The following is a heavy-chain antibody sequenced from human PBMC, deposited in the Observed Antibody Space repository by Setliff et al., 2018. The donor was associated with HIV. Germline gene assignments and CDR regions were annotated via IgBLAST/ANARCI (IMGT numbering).Heavy chain of an antibody. CDR1: GGSINNPNFY. Sequence: PSETLSLTCTVSGGSINNPNFYWGWIRQSPGKGLEWIGNVYHTGTTYYKPSLRSRVTMSVDTSKNQFSLNLSSVTAADTALYYCARQIWNESPGYGFDPWGQGTLVTVSS. CDR3: ARQIWNESPGYGFDP. CDR2: VYHTGTT. V-gene: IGHV4-39*01. J-gene: IGHJ5*02. D-gene: IGHD3-22*01.